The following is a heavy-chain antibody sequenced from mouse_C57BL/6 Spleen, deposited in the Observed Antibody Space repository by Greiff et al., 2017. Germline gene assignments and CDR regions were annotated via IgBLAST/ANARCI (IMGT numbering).Heavy chain of an antibody. V-gene: IGHV10-3*01. CDR2: IRSKSSNYAT. CDR3: VRDLSEVTHYYAMDY. J-gene: IGHJ4*01. D-gene: IGHD2-3*01. Sequence: EVQLVESGGGLVQPKGSLKLSCAASGFTFNTYAMHWVRQAPGKGLEWVARIRSKSSNYATYYADSVKDRFTISRDDSQSMLYLQMNNLKTEDTAMYYCVRDLSEVTHYYAMDYWGQGTSVTVSS. CDR1: GFTFNTYA.